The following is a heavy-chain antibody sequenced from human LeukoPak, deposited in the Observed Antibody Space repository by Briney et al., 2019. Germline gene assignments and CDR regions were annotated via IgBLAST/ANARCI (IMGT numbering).Heavy chain of an antibody. J-gene: IGHJ4*02. CDR1: GFTFSSYA. D-gene: IGHD6-19*01. CDR3: ANGVYAVAGYSNY. V-gene: IGHV3-23*01. CDR2: ISDSGGST. Sequence: GGSLRLSCAASGFTFSSYAMSWVRQAPGKGLEWVSGISDSGGSTYYADSVKGRFTSSRDNSKNTLYLQMNSLRAEDTAVYYCANGVYAVAGYSNYWGQGTLVTVSS.